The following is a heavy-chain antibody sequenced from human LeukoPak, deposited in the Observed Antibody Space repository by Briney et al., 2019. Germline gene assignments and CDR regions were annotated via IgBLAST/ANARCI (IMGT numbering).Heavy chain of an antibody. D-gene: IGHD6-19*01. V-gene: IGHV4-31*03. J-gene: IGHJ5*02. CDR1: GGSISSGGYY. CDR2: IYYTGST. CDR3: ARAPENNSGSFDP. Sequence: SQTLSLTCTVSGGSISSGGYYWSWIRQHSGKGLEWIGYIYYTGSTYYNPSLKSRVTISLDTSRNQFSLKLSSVTAADTAVYYCARAPENNSGSFDPWGQGTLVTVSS.